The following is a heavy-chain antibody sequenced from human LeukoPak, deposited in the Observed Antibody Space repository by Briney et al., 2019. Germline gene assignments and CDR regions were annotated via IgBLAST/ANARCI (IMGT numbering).Heavy chain of an antibody. J-gene: IGHJ4*02. V-gene: IGHV3-23*01. D-gene: IGHD3-9*01. CDR3: AKDSPYYDILTGYTYYFDY. Sequence: QPGGSLRLSCAASGFTFSSYGMSWVRQAPGKGLEWVSAISGSGGSTYYADSVKGRFTISRDNSKNTLYMQMNSLRAEDTAVYYCAKDSPYYDILTGYTYYFDYWGQGTLVTVSS. CDR2: ISGSGGST. CDR1: GFTFSSYG.